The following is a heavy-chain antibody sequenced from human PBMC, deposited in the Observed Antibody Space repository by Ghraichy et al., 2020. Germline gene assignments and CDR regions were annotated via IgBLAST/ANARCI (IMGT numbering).Heavy chain of an antibody. D-gene: IGHD5-18*01. CDR3: AKEGGQQPWPRNWFDP. CDR1: GLTFRSYA. V-gene: IGHV3-23*01. Sequence: GGSLRLSCAASGLTFRSYAMSWVRQAPGKGLEWVSAISGSGDSTYYADSVRGRFTISRDNSKNTLYLQMNSLRAEDTAVYYCAKEGGQQPWPRNWFDPWGQGTLVTVSS. CDR2: ISGSGDST. J-gene: IGHJ5*02.